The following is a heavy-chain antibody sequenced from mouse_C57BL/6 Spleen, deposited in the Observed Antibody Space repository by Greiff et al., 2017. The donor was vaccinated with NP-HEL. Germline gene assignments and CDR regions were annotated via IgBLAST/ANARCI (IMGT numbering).Heavy chain of an antibody. V-gene: IGHV1-5*01. CDR2: IYPGNSDT. CDR3: TGGSFSYWYFDV. J-gene: IGHJ1*03. CDR1: GYTFTSYW. Sequence: EVQLQQSGTVLARPGASVKMSCKTSGYTFTSYWMHWVKQRPGQGLEWIGAIYPGNSDTSYNQKFKGKAKLTAVTSASTAYMELSSLTNEDSAVYYCTGGSFSYWYFDVWGTGTTVTVSS.